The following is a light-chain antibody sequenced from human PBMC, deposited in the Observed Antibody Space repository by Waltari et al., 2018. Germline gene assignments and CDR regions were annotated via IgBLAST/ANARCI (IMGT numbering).Light chain of an antibody. CDR1: QSLLYSSINRNY. J-gene: IGKJ2*01. CDR2: GAS. V-gene: IGKV4-1*01. CDR3: QQYFTTPYT. Sequence: DIVLTQSPDSLAVSLGARVPFNCKSSQSLLYSSINRNYLAWYQQRPGQPPKLLVYGASSRAIGVPGRLRGSGSGTEFTLTISSMQAEDVAIYYCQQYFTTPYTFGRGTRLEIK.